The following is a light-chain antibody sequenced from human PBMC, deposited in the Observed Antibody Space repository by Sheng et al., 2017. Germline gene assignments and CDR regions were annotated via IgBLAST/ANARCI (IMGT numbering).Light chain of an antibody. Sequence: SYELTQPPSVSVSPGQTASITCSGDKLGDNYASWYQQKPGQSPVLVIYQDNKRPSGIPERFSGSSSGDTATLTISGTQAMDEADYYCCSYAGSGTGVFGTGTEVTVL. J-gene: IGLJ1*01. CDR3: CSYAGSGTGV. CDR2: QDN. V-gene: IGLV3-1*01. CDR1: KLGDNY.